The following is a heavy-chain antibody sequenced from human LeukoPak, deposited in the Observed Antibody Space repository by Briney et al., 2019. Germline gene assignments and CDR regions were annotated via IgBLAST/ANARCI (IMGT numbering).Heavy chain of an antibody. V-gene: IGHV3-66*01. CDR2: FYSGGST. D-gene: IGHD3-10*01. CDR3: ARDDYYGSRSGPD. Sequence: PGGSLRLSCAASGFIVGANHLTWVRQAPGKGLEWVSHFYSGGSTFYADSVKGRFTLSRDNSKNTLYLHMNSLRADDTAVYYCARDDYYGSRSGPDWGQGTLVTVSS. CDR1: GFIVGANH. J-gene: IGHJ4*02.